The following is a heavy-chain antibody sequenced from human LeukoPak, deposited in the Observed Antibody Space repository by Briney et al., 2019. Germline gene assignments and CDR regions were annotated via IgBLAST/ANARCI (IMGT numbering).Heavy chain of an antibody. CDR1: GGSISSGGYY. Sequence: SQTLSLTCTVSGGSISSGGYYWSWIRQHPGKGLEWIGYIYYSGSTYYNPSLKSRVTISVDTSKNQFSLKLSSVTAADTAVYYCAREKIDYGVDYWGQGTLVTVSS. CDR3: AREKIDYGVDY. V-gene: IGHV4-31*03. D-gene: IGHD4-17*01. J-gene: IGHJ4*02. CDR2: IYYSGST.